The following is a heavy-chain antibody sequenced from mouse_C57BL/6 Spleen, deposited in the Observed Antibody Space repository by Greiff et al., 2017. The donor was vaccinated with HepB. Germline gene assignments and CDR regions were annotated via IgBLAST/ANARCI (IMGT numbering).Heavy chain of an antibody. V-gene: IGHV10-3*01. CDR3: VRSHYYGSSYGGGMDY. D-gene: IGHD1-1*01. CDR2: IRSKSSNYAT. Sequence: EVKLVESGGGLVQPKGSLKLSCAASGFTFNTYAMHWVRQAPGKGLEWVARIRSKSSNYATYYADSVKDRFTISRDDSQSMLYLQMNNLKTEDTAMYYCVRSHYYGSSYGGGMDYWGQGTSVTVSS. J-gene: IGHJ4*01. CDR1: GFTFNTYA.